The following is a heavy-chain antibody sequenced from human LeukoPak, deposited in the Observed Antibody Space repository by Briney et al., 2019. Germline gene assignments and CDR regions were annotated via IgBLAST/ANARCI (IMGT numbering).Heavy chain of an antibody. D-gene: IGHD6-13*01. CDR3: ARGGIAAAGTPPPFDY. CDR2: ISSSGSTI. CDR1: GFTFSSYE. Sequence: GGSLRLSCAASGFTFSSYEMNWVRQAPGKGLEWVSYISSSGSTIYYADSVKGRFTIPRDNAKNSLYLQMNSLRAEDTAVYYCARGGIAAAGTPPPFDYWGQGTLVTVSS. V-gene: IGHV3-48*03. J-gene: IGHJ4*02.